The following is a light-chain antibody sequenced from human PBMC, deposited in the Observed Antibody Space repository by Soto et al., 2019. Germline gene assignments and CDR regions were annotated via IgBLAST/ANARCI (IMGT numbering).Light chain of an antibody. CDR2: GDT. CDR1: GTNIGAGYD. V-gene: IGLV1-40*01. CDR3: QSYDTRLSGSRV. Sequence: QSVLTQPPSVSGAPGQRVIISCTGSGTNIGAGYDVHWYQQLPGTAPKLLIYGDTNRPSGVPDRFSGSKSGTSASLAITGLQAEDEADYYCQSYDTRLSGSRVFGGGTKVTVL. J-gene: IGLJ3*02.